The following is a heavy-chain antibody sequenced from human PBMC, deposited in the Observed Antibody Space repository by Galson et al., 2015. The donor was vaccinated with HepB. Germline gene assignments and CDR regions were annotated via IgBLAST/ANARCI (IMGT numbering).Heavy chain of an antibody. J-gene: IGHJ6*02. D-gene: IGHD3-10*01. CDR2: INPNSGGT. Sequence: SVKVSCKASGYTFTSYYMHWVRQAPGQGLEWMGWINPNSGGTNYAQKFQGWVTMTRDTSISTAYMELSRLRSDDTAVYYCARDHGSGDHYYYGMDVWGQGTTVTVSS. CDR3: ARDHGSGDHYYYGMDV. V-gene: IGHV1-2*04. CDR1: GYTFTSYY.